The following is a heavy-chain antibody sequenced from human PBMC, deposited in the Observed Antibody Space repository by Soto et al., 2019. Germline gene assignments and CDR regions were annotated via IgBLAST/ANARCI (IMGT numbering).Heavy chain of an antibody. CDR1: GFTVSGMF. Sequence: VGSLRLSCAASGFTVSGMFMNWVRQAPGKGLEWVSVIYPAGPTYYADSVKGRFTISRDNSKNTLFLQLNNLRAEDTAVYYCARDADSSGLHYWGQGILVTVSS. V-gene: IGHV3-53*01. CDR3: ARDADSSGLHY. CDR2: IYPAGPT. J-gene: IGHJ4*02. D-gene: IGHD6-19*01.